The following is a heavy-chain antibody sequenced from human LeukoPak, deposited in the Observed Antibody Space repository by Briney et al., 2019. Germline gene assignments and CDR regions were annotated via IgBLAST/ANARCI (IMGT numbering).Heavy chain of an antibody. CDR1: GGSISSSSYY. CDR3: ARTYYDFWSGYPDAFDI. D-gene: IGHD3-3*01. CDR2: INHSGST. V-gene: IGHV4-39*07. Sequence: SETLSLTCTVSGGSISSSSYYWGWIRQPPGKGLEWIGEINHSGSTNYNPSLKSRVTISVDMSKNQFSLKLSSVTAADTAVYYCARTYYDFWSGYPDAFDIWGQGTMVTVSS. J-gene: IGHJ3*02.